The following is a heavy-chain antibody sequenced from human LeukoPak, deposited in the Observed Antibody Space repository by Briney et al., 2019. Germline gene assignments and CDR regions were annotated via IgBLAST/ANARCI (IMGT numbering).Heavy chain of an antibody. J-gene: IGHJ4*02. V-gene: IGHV3-48*03. CDR3: ARDLHASYFDY. Sequence: GGSLRLSCAASGFTFSSYEMNWVRQAPGKGLEWVSYISSSGSTIYYADSVKGRFTISRDNSKNTLYLQMNSLRAEDTAVYYCARDLHASYFDYWGQGTLVTVSS. CDR1: GFTFSSYE. CDR2: ISSSGSTI.